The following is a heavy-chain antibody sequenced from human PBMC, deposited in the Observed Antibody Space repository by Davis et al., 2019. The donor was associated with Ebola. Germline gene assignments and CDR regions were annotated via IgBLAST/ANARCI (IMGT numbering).Heavy chain of an antibody. Sequence: ASVKVSCKTYGYTFTNFAISWVRQAPGQGLEWMGWINTNTGNPTYAQGFTGRFVFSLDTSVSTAYLQISSLKAEDTAVYYCARGRAVAEVWGKGTTVTVSS. CDR3: ARGRAVAEV. V-gene: IGHV7-4-1*02. D-gene: IGHD6-19*01. J-gene: IGHJ6*04. CDR2: INTNTGNP. CDR1: GYTFTNFA.